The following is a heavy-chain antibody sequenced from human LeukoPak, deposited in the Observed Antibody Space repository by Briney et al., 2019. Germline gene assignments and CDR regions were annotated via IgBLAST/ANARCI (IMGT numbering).Heavy chain of an antibody. V-gene: IGHV4-4*07. CDR1: GGSISSYF. J-gene: IGHJ4*02. CDR3: AREGMEDYYDSSGYYN. Sequence: SETLSLTCAVSGGSISSYFWTWIRQPAGKGLEWIGRISTSGSTNYNPSLKSRVTISVDTSKNQFSLKLSSVTAADTAVYYCAREGMEDYYDSSGYYNWGQGTLVTVSS. CDR2: ISTSGST. D-gene: IGHD3-22*01.